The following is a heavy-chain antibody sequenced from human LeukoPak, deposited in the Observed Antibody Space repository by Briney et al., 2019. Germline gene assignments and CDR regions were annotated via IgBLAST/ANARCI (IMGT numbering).Heavy chain of an antibody. CDR1: GFTFDDYA. J-gene: IGHJ3*02. V-gene: IGHV3-9*01. CDR2: ISWNSGSI. Sequence: GGSLRLSCAASGFTFDDYAMHWVRQAPGKGLEWVSGISWNSGSIGYADSVKGRFTISRDNAKNSLYLQMNSLRAEDTALYYCASGGDAFDIWGQGAMVTVSS. CDR3: ASGGDAFDI.